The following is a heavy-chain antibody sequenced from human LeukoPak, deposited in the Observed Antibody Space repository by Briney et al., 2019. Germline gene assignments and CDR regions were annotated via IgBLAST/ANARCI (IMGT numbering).Heavy chain of an antibody. CDR3: AKDYSYAPDY. J-gene: IGHJ4*02. V-gene: IGHV3-30*02. D-gene: IGHD5-18*01. CDR1: GFTFSSYG. CDR2: IRYDGSNK. Sequence: GGSLRLSCAASGFTFSSYGMHWVRQAPGKGLEWVAFIRYDGSNKYYADSVKGRFTISRDNSKNTLFVQMNSLRAEDTAVYHCAKDYSYAPDYWGQGTLVTVSS.